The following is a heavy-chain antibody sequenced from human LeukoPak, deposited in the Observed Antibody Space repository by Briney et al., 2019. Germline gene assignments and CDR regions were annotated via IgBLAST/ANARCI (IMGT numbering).Heavy chain of an antibody. CDR3: ARGRSNYYGMDV. V-gene: IGHV4-59*01. J-gene: IGHJ6*02. CDR2: IYYNGNT. CDR1: DGSINSYY. Sequence: PSETLSLTCSVSDGSINSYYWNWIRRPPGKGLEWIGYIYYNGNTNYSPSLKSRVAMSVDTSKNLFSLKVSSVTAADTAVYYCARGRSNYYGMDVWGQGTTVTVSS. D-gene: IGHD1-26*01.